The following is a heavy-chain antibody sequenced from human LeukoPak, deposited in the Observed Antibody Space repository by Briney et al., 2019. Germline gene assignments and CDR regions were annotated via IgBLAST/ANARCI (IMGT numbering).Heavy chain of an antibody. CDR2: ISYDVGKK. CDR1: GFTFSSYG. D-gene: IGHD3-10*01. J-gene: IGHJ6*03. V-gene: IGHV3-30*03. Sequence: GRSLRLSCAASGFTFSSYGMHWVRQAPGKGLEWVAVISYDVGKKYYADSVKDRFTISRDNAKNSLYLQMNSLRAEDTAVYYCARDGRVVRGDYYYYYMDVWGKGTTVTVSS. CDR3: ARDGRVVRGDYYYYYMDV.